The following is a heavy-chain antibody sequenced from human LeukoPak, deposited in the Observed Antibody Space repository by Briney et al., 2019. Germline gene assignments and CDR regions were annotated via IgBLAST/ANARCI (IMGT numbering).Heavy chain of an antibody. Sequence: PSETLSLICTVSGGSLSSSSYYWGRIRQPPGKGLEWIGRIYYSGSTYYNPSLKSGVTISGDTSKNHFSLKLSSVTAADTAVYYCARHSYYYDSSGYYLDYWGQGTLVTVSS. J-gene: IGHJ4*02. V-gene: IGHV4-39*01. CDR1: GGSLSSSSYY. CDR2: IYYSGST. D-gene: IGHD3-22*01. CDR3: ARHSYYYDSSGYYLDY.